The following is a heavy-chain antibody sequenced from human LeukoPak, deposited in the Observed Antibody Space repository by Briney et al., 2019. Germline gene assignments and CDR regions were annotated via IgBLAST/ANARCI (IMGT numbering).Heavy chain of an antibody. J-gene: IGHJ4*02. D-gene: IGHD1-26*01. CDR3: ARDRGEGIVGTFDY. Sequence: SETLSLTCTVSGDSISNHYWSWIRQPPGKGLVWIGYIFYSGNTHHNPSLKSRVTMSVDTSKNQFSLRLSSVTPADTAVYYCARDRGEGIVGTFDYWGQGTLVTVSS. V-gene: IGHV4-59*11. CDR1: GDSISNHY. CDR2: IFYSGNT.